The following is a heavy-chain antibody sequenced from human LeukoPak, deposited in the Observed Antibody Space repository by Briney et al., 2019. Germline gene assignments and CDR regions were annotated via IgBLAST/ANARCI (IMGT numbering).Heavy chain of an antibody. Sequence: PSETLYLTCTVSGGSISSYYWSWIRQPPGKGLEWIGYIYYSGSTNYNPSLKSRVTISVDTSKNQFSLKLSSVTAADTAVYYCARESVKSLGLFDPWGQGTLVTVSS. V-gene: IGHV4-59*01. CDR1: GGSISSYY. CDR2: IYYSGST. J-gene: IGHJ5*02. CDR3: ARESVKSLGLFDP. D-gene: IGHD3-16*01.